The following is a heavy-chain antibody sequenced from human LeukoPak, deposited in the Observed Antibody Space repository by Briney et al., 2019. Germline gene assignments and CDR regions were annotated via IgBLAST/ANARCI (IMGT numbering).Heavy chain of an antibody. J-gene: IGHJ5*02. CDR1: GGSFSGYY. CDR3: ARALILAVAVGGIDP. D-gene: IGHD6-19*01. V-gene: IGHV4-34*01. Sequence: PSETLSLTCAVYGGSFSGYYWSWIRQPPGKGLEWIGEINHSGSTNYNPSLKSRVTISVDTSKNQFSLKLSSVTAADTAVYYCARALILAVAVGGIDPWGQGTLVTVSS. CDR2: INHSGST.